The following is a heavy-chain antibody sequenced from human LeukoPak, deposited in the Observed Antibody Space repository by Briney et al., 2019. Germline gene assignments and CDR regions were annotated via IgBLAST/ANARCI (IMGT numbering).Heavy chain of an antibody. Sequence: SETLSLTCAVYGGSFSGYYWSWVRQPPGKGLEWMGEINHSGSTNYNPSLKSRVTISVDTSKNQFSLKLSSVTAADTAVYYCARSPHYYDSSGYPFGGGSAFDIWGQGTMVTVSS. CDR2: INHSGST. CDR1: GGSFSGYY. V-gene: IGHV4-34*01. CDR3: ARSPHYYDSSGYPFGGGSAFDI. J-gene: IGHJ3*02. D-gene: IGHD3-22*01.